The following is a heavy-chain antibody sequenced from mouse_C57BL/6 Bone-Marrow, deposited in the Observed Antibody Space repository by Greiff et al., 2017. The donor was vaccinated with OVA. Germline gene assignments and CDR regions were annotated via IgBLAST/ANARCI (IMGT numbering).Heavy chain of an antibody. CDR1: GFTFSSYA. J-gene: IGHJ2*01. CDR2: ISDGGSYT. Sequence: EVMLVESGGGLVQPGGSLKLSCAASGFTFSSYAMSWVRQTPEKRLEWVATISDGGSYTYYPDNVKGRFTISRDNAKNNLYLQMSHLKSEDTAMYYCARGGQLRSYYFDYWGQGTTLTVSS. CDR3: ARGGQLRSYYFDY. V-gene: IGHV5-4*03. D-gene: IGHD3-2*02.